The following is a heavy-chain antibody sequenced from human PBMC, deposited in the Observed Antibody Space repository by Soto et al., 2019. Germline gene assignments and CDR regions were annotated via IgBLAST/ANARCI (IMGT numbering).Heavy chain of an antibody. J-gene: IGHJ4*02. CDR3: AKTYYDFWSGYDY. CDR1: GFTFSRYA. CDR2: ISGSGGST. Sequence: GGSLRLPCAPSGFTFSRYAMSWVRQAPGKGLEWVSAISGSGGSTYYADSVKGRFTISRDNSKNTLYLQMNSLRAKDTAVYYCAKTYYDFWSGYDYWGQGTLVTASS. V-gene: IGHV3-23*01. D-gene: IGHD3-3*01.